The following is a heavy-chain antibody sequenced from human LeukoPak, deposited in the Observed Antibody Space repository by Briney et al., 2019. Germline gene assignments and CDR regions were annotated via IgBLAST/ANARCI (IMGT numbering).Heavy chain of an antibody. CDR2: IYYSGST. J-gene: IGHJ3*02. D-gene: IGHD3-3*01. Sequence: SETLSLTCTVSGGSISSYYWSWIRQPPGNGLEWIGYIYYSGSTNYNPSLKSRVTISVDTSKNQFSLKLSSVTAADTAMYYCARWDYDFWSGDAFDIWGQGTMVTVSS. V-gene: IGHV4-59*01. CDR3: ARWDYDFWSGDAFDI. CDR1: GGSISSYY.